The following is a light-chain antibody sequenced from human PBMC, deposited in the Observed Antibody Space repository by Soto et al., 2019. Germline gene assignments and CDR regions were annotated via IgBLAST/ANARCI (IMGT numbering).Light chain of an antibody. V-gene: IGLV1-40*01. Sequence: QSVLTQPPSVSAAPGQRVTISCSGSGSNIGAGYDVHWYQQHPGKAPQLMIYDVTQRPSGVPDRFSGSKSGNTASLTISGLQAEDEADYYCCSHSASYTFVFGTGTKLTVL. CDR1: GSNIGAGYD. J-gene: IGLJ1*01. CDR3: CSHSASYTFV. CDR2: DVT.